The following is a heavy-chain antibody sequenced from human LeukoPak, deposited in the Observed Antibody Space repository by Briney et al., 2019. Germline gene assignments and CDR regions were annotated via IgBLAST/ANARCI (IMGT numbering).Heavy chain of an antibody. CDR1: GFTFDDYA. Sequence: PGRSLRLSCAASGFTFDDYAMHWVRQAPGKGLEWVSGISWNSGSIAYADSVKGRFTISRDNANNSLYLQMNSLRAEDTALYYCAKVLVPTSYYYSGMDVWGQGTTVTVSS. V-gene: IGHV3-9*01. D-gene: IGHD5-12*01. CDR3: AKVLVPTSYYYSGMDV. J-gene: IGHJ6*02. CDR2: ISWNSGSI.